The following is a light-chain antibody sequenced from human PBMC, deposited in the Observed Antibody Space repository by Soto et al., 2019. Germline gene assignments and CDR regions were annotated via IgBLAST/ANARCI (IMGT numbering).Light chain of an antibody. CDR2: DNN. Sequence: QSVLTQPPSVSAAPGQKVTISCSGNSSNIGLNYVSWYQQLPGTAPKVLIYDNNKRPSGIPDRFSGSKSGTSATLGITGLQTGDEADYYCGTWDISLRAAVFGGGTKLTVL. CDR1: SSNIGLNY. J-gene: IGLJ3*02. CDR3: GTWDISLRAAV. V-gene: IGLV1-51*01.